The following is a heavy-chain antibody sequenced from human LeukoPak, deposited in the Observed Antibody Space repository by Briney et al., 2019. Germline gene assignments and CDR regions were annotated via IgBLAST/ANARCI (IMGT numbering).Heavy chain of an antibody. CDR3: AKGNYGDYPLYFDY. J-gene: IGHJ4*02. CDR2: ISYDGSNK. V-gene: IGHV3-30*18. D-gene: IGHD4-17*01. CDR1: GFTFSSYG. Sequence: GRSLRLSCAASGFTFSSYGMHWVRQAPGKGLEWVAVISYDGSNKYYADSVKGRFTISRDNSKSTLYLQMNSLRAEDTAVYYCAKGNYGDYPLYFDYWGQGTLVTVSS.